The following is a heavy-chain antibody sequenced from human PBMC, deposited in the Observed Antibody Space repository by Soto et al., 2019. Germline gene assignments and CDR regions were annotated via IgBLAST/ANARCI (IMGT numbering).Heavy chain of an antibody. CDR1: AASMSGFD. V-gene: IGHV4-4*07. CDR2: IYATGTT. D-gene: IGHD1-1*01. Sequence: SESRSRTFTVSAASMSGFDWRWVRTSAGRGLEWIGRIYATGTTDYNPSLKSRVMMSVDTSKKQFSLKLRSVTAADTAVYYCVRDGTKTLRDWFDPWGQGISVTVSS. J-gene: IGHJ5*02. CDR3: VRDGTKTLRDWFDP.